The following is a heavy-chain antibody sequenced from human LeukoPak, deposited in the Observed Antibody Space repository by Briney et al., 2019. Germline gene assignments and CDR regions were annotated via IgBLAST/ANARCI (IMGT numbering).Heavy chain of an antibody. CDR3: ARTSIATRRFDY. Sequence: SETLSLTCTVSGGSISSDTYYCSWIRQHPGKGLEWIGYIYYSGSTYYNPSLKSRVTISVDTSKNQFSLKLSSVTAADTAVYYCARTSIATRRFDYWGQGTLVTVSS. J-gene: IGHJ4*02. V-gene: IGHV4-31*03. D-gene: IGHD6-6*01. CDR2: IYYSGST. CDR1: GGSISSDTYY.